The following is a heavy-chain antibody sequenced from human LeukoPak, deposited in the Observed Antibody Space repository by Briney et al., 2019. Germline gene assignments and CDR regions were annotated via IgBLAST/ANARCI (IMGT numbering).Heavy chain of an antibody. Sequence: PGRSLRLSCAASGFTFSSYGMHWVRQAPGKGLEWVAVIWYDGSNKYYADSVKGRFTISRDNSKNTLYLQMNSLRAEDTAVYYCARASGATSVDYWGQGTPVTVSS. V-gene: IGHV3-33*01. J-gene: IGHJ4*02. CDR1: GFTFSSYG. D-gene: IGHD1-26*01. CDR3: ARASGATSVDY. CDR2: IWYDGSNK.